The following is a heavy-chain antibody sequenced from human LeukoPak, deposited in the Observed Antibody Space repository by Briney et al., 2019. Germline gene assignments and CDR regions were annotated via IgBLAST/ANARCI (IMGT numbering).Heavy chain of an antibody. J-gene: IGHJ3*02. D-gene: IGHD2-21*02. V-gene: IGHV4-34*01. CDR3: ARFRLVEVTAPPDAFDI. Sequence: SETLSLTCAVYGGSFSGFYWSWIRQPPGKGLEWIGEINHSGSTNYNPSLKSRVTISVDTSKNQFSLKLSSVTAADTAVYYCARFRLVEVTAPPDAFDIWGQGTMVTVSS. CDR1: GGSFSGFY. CDR2: INHSGST.